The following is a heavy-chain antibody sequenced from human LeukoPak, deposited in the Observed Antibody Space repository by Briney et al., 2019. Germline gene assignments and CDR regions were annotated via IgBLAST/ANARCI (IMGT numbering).Heavy chain of an antibody. CDR2: IYYSGST. V-gene: IGHV4-59*01. Sequence: SETLSLTCTVSGGSISSYYWSWIRQPPGKGLEWIGYIYYSGSTNYNPSLTSRVTISVDTSKNQFSLKLSSVTAADTAVYYCARARVVGSGSYYLDAFDIWGQGTMVTVSS. D-gene: IGHD3-10*01. J-gene: IGHJ3*02. CDR1: GGSISSYY. CDR3: ARARVVGSGSYYLDAFDI.